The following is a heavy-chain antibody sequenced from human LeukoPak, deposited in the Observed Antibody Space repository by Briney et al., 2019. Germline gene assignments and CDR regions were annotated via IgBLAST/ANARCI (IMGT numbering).Heavy chain of an antibody. CDR2: INYGGMT. J-gene: IGHJ4*02. V-gene: IGHV4-59*01. CDR1: GGSFSTSY. Sequence: SETLSLTCVVSGGSFSTSYWSWIRQSPGKGLEWIGIINYGGMTKYNPSLKSRVTVSLDTSKNQFSLKLTSVTAADTADYYCASGTVFGVITPQYFHFWGQGTRVTVSS. D-gene: IGHD3-3*01. CDR3: ASGTVFGVITPQYFHF.